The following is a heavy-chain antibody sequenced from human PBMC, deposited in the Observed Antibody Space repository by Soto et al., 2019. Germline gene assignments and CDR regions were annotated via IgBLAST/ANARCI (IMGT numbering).Heavy chain of an antibody. Sequence: GGSLRLSCAASGFTFSSYVMGWVRQAPGKGLEWVSVIAGGSGGSTYYADSVKGRFTISRDNSKNTLYLQMNSLRAEDTAVYYCAKNRGIGYMDVWGKGTTVTVSS. CDR1: GFTFSSYV. CDR2: IAGGSGGST. J-gene: IGHJ6*03. CDR3: AKNRGIGYMDV. D-gene: IGHD3-10*01. V-gene: IGHV3-23*01.